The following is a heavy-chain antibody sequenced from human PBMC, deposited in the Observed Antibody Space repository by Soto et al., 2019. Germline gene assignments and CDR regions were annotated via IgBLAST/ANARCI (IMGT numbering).Heavy chain of an antibody. D-gene: IGHD1-1*01. CDR1: GYGFNTYG. V-gene: IGHV1-18*01. J-gene: IGHJ4*02. Sequence: QVHLVQSGAEVKKPGASVKVSCKGSGYGFNTYGITWVRQAPGQGLEWMAWISAHNGNTNYAQKLQGIVPVNREPSPSTAYMELRSRRSDDTAVYYCARGRYGDYWGQGALVTVSS. CDR2: ISAHNGNT. CDR3: ARGRYGDY.